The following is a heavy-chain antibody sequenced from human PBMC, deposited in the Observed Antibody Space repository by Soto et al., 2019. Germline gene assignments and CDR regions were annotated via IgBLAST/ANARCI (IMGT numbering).Heavy chain of an antibody. Sequence: SETLSLTCTVSGGSISSGDYYWSWIRQPPGKGLEWIGYIYYSGSTYYNPSLKSRVTISVDTSKNQFSLKLSSVTAADTAVYYCARSWIQLPDFDYWGQGTLVTVSS. CDR1: GGSISSGDYY. D-gene: IGHD5-18*01. V-gene: IGHV4-30-4*01. J-gene: IGHJ4*02. CDR3: ARSWIQLPDFDY. CDR2: IYYSGST.